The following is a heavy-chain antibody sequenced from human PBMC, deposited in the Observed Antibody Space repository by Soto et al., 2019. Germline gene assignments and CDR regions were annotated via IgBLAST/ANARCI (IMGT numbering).Heavy chain of an antibody. CDR2: VFHSGGI. D-gene: IGHD3-16*01. Sequence: QVQLRESGPGLVEPSGTLSLTCAVSGGPISGSVWWTWVRQPPGKGPEWIGEVFHSGGINYNPSPKSRVTLSVDTSRSQFSLELHSVTAADTAVYYCARNAWVSLDFWGQGTLVTVSS. CDR1: GGPISGSVW. V-gene: IGHV4-4*02. CDR3: ARNAWVSLDF. J-gene: IGHJ4*02.